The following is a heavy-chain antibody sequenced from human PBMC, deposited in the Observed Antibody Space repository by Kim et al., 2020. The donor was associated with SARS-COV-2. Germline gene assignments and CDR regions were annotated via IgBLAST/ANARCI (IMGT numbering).Heavy chain of an antibody. D-gene: IGHD3-9*01. J-gene: IGHJ6*02. Sequence: GGSLRLSCAASGFTFSDYYMSWIRQAPGKGLEWVSYISSSGSTIYYADSVKGRFTISRDNAKNSLYLQMNSLRAEDTAVYYCARDGGTDDILTAGMDVWGQGTTVTVSS. CDR3: ARDGGTDDILTAGMDV. CDR2: ISSSGSTI. CDR1: GFTFSDYY. V-gene: IGHV3-11*01.